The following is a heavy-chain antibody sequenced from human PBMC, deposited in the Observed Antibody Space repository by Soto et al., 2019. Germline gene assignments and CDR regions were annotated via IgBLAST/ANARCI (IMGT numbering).Heavy chain of an antibody. Sequence: SETLSLTCTVSGDSISSRSYYWGWVRQLPGKGLEWIGSIYYSGSTYYNPSLKSRVTTSVDTSRNQFSLRLSSVTATDTAVYYCAPYDFWSGYFYNWGQGTLVTVSS. CDR1: GDSISSRSYY. CDR3: APYDFWSGYFYN. D-gene: IGHD3-3*01. J-gene: IGHJ4*02. CDR2: IYYSGST. V-gene: IGHV4-39*01.